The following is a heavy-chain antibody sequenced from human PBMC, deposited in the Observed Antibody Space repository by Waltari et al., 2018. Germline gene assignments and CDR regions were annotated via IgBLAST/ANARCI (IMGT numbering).Heavy chain of an antibody. CDR3: ARGAVAVNNWFDP. Sequence: QVQLVQSGAEVKKPGSSVKVSCKASGGTFSSYAISWVRQAPGQGLEWMGRIIPILGIANYAQKFQGRVTITADKSTSTAYMELSSLRSEDTAVYYCARGAVAVNNWFDPWGQGTLVTVSS. V-gene: IGHV1-69*04. CDR1: GGTFSSYA. J-gene: IGHJ5*02. CDR2: IIPILGIA. D-gene: IGHD6-19*01.